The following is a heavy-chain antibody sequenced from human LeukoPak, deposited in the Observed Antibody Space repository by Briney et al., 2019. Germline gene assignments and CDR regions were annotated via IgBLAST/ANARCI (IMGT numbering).Heavy chain of an antibody. CDR3: ARDRCSGGSCYPKDYYYYYGMDV. V-gene: IGHV1-2*02. D-gene: IGHD2-15*01. CDR1: GYTFTVYY. Sequence: GAGVQVSCQCSGYTFTVYYKHWVRPAPGQGLEWMGLIDPNSGGRNYAQKSQGSVTMTSDTYISSGYIELSRLRSDDTAVYYWARDRCSGGSCYPKDYYYYYGMDVWGQGTTVTVSS. J-gene: IGHJ6*02. CDR2: IDPNSGGR.